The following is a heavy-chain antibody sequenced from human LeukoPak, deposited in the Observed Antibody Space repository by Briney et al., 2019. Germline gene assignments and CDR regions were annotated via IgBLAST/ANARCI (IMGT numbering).Heavy chain of an antibody. CDR2: STWNGDST. J-gene: IGHJ4*02. D-gene: IGHD2-8*01. V-gene: IGHV3-20*01. CDR1: GLTFDDYG. Sequence: GGSLRLSCAASGLTFDDYGMSWVRQAPGKGLEWVSSSTWNGDSTGYADSVKGRFTISRDNAKNSLYLQMNSLGAEDTALYHCARVGVRGSTNDFDYWGQGTLVTVSS. CDR3: ARVGVRGSTNDFDY.